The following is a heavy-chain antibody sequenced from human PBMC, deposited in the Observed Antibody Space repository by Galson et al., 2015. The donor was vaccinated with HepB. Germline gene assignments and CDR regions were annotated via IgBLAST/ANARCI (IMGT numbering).Heavy chain of an antibody. CDR3: ARATLRWFDP. Sequence: SLRLSCAASGITFSDYYMSWIRQAPGKGLEWISYISSSGSTKSYADSVKGRFTISRDNAKNSLYLQMNSLRAEDTAVYYCARATLRWFDPWGQRTLVTVSS. CDR1: GITFSDYY. CDR2: ISSSGSTK. J-gene: IGHJ5*02. D-gene: IGHD2/OR15-2a*01. V-gene: IGHV3-11*01.